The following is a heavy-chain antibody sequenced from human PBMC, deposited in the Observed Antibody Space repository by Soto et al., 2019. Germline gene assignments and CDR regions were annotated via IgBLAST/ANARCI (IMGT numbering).Heavy chain of an antibody. V-gene: IGHV3-30*18. CDR1: GFTFSSYG. D-gene: IGHD6-13*01. J-gene: IGHJ4*02. CDR2: ISYDGSNK. Sequence: PGGSLRLSCAASGFTFSSYGMHWVRQAPGKGLEWVAVISYDGSNKYYADSVKGRFTISRDNSKNTLYLQMNSMRAEDTAVYYCAKGGLYSSSGPLDYWGQGTLVTVSS. CDR3: AKGGLYSSSGPLDY.